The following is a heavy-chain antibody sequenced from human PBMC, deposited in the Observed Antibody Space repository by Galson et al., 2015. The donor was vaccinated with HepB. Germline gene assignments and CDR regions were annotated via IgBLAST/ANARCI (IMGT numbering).Heavy chain of an antibody. D-gene: IGHD4-17*01. CDR1: GFTFSNYG. CDR2: ISYDGSNK. V-gene: IGHV3-30*18. J-gene: IGHJ1*01. CDR3: AKARPTTVPPREYFQH. Sequence: SLRLSCAASGFTFSNYGMHWVRQAPGKGLEWVAVISYDGSNKYYADSVKGRFTISRDNTKNTLHLQMNSLRAEDTAVYYCAKARPTTVPPREYFQHWGQGTLVTVSS.